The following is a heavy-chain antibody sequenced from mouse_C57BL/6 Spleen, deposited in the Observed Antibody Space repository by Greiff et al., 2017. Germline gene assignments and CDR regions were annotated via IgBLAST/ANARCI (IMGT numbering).Heavy chain of an antibody. CDR3: TIYYDYDGAWFAY. J-gene: IGHJ3*01. D-gene: IGHD2-4*01. V-gene: IGHV1-15*01. CDR2: IDPETGGT. Sequence: QVQLQQPGAELVKPGASVKMSCKASGYTFTDYEMHWVKQTPVHGLEWIGAIDPETGGTAYNQKFKGKAILTADKSSSTAYMELRSLTSEDSAVYYCTIYYDYDGAWFAYWGQGTLVTVSA. CDR1: GYTFTDYE.